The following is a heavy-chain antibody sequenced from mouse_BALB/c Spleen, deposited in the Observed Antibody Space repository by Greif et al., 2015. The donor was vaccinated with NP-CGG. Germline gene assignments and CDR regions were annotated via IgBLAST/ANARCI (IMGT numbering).Heavy chain of an antibody. Sequence: EVKVVESGGGLVKPGGSLKLSCAASGFAFSSYDMSWVRQTPEKRLEWVAYISSGGGSTYYPDTVKGRFTISRDNAKNPLDRQRRSRKSEDPAMYYCERKEGYDSGHAMDYWVQGTSAPVSS. CDR2: ISSGGGST. V-gene: IGHV5-12-1*01. J-gene: IGHJ4*01. D-gene: IGHD2-4*01. CDR1: GFAFSSYD. CDR3: ERKEGYDSGHAMDY.